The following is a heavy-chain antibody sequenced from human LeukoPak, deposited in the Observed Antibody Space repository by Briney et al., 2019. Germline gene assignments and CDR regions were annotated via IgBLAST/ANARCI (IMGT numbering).Heavy chain of an antibody. D-gene: IGHD6-13*01. J-gene: IGHJ5*02. CDR2: ISYSGST. Sequence: PSETLSLTCTVSGGSISSRRYYWGWLRQPPGKGLDWIGSISYSGSTYYNPSLKSRVTISVDTSKNQFSEKLSSVTAADTAVYYCATHSSSSWYWFDPWGQGTLVTVSS. CDR1: GGSISSRRYY. CDR3: ATHSSSSWYWFDP. V-gene: IGHV4-39*01.